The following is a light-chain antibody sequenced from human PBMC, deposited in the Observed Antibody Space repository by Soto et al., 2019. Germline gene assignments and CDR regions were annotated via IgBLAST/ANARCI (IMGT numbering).Light chain of an antibody. J-gene: IGLJ2*01. CDR2: DVN. CDR3: ASYPRTTTLV. V-gene: IGLV2-14*01. CDR1: ISDIGGYNF. Sequence: QSALTQPASVSGSPGQSITLSCTGTISDIGGYNFISWYQHHPGKAPKLVIYDVNNRPSGISYRFSGSKSGNTASLTISGLQAEDEADYYCASYPRTTTLVFGGGTKVTVL.